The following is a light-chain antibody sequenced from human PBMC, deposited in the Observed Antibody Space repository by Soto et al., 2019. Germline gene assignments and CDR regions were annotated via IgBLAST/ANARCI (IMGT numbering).Light chain of an antibody. CDR3: RQYYNWPSLT. V-gene: IGKV3-15*01. Sequence: EVVMTQSPATLSVSPGERATLSCRASQSVGSKLAWYQQKPGQAPRLLIFDAFTRATGIPARFSGSGSATEYSLFTSSLQSKDFAVYYCRQYYNWPSLTFGEGTKVEI. J-gene: IGKJ4*01. CDR1: QSVGSK. CDR2: DAF.